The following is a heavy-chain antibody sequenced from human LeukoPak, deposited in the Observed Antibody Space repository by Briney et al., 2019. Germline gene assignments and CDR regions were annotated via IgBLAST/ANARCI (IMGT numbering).Heavy chain of an antibody. CDR3: ARGDPIYDFWSGGDY. D-gene: IGHD3-3*01. J-gene: IGHJ4*02. CDR1: GFTLSSCA. Sequence: GGSLRLSCVASGFTLSSCAIHWVRQAPGKGLEWVAVISYDGSNKYYADSVKGRFTISRDNSKNTLYLQMNSLRAEDTAVYYCARGDPIYDFWSGGDYWGQGSLVTVSS. V-gene: IGHV3-30*04. CDR2: ISYDGSNK.